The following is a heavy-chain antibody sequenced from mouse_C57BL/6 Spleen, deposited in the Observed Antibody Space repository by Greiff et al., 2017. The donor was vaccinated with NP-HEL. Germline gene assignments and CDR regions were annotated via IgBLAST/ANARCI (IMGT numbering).Heavy chain of an antibody. D-gene: IGHD3-3*01. Sequence: VKLVESGAELVKPGASVKISCKASGYAFSSYWMNWVKQRPGKGLEWIGQIYPGAGDTNYNGKFKGKATLTADKSSSTAYMQRSSLTSEDSAVYFCARGTGEYYYAMDYWGQGTSVTVSS. J-gene: IGHJ4*01. V-gene: IGHV1-80*01. CDR1: GYAFSSYW. CDR2: IYPGAGDT. CDR3: ARGTGEYYYAMDY.